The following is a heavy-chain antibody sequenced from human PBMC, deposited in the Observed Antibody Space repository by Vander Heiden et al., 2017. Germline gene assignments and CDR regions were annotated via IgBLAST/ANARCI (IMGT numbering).Heavy chain of an antibody. CDR3: TRPDGADHYFDY. CDR2: IKSKADGRTT. D-gene: IGHD3-10*01. J-gene: IGHJ4*02. Sequence: EVQLVESGGGLVKPGGSFRLSCTASKFIFSSGWMSWVRQAPGKGREWVGRIKSKADGRTTDYAAPVKDRFTIFRDDSKNTLYLQMNSLKADDTAFYYCTRPDGADHYFDYWGQGALVTVSS. CDR1: KFIFSSGW. V-gene: IGHV3-15*01.